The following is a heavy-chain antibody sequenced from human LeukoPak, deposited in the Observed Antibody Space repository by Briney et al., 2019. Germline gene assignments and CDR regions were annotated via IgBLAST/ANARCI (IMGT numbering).Heavy chain of an antibody. CDR2: ISSSGSST. CDR1: GFTFSSYE. Sequence: GGSLRLSCAASGFTFSSYEMNWVRQAPGKGLEWVSYISSSGSSTYYADSVKGRFTISRDNSKNTLYLQMNSLRAEDTAVYYCARDVPYYYDSSGDGDYWGQGTLVTVSS. CDR3: ARDVPYYYDSSGDGDY. J-gene: IGHJ4*02. D-gene: IGHD3-22*01. V-gene: IGHV3-48*03.